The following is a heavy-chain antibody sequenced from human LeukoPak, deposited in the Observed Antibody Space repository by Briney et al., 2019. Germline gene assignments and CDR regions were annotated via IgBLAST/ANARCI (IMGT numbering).Heavy chain of an antibody. Sequence: GGSLRLSCAASGFTFSNYWMSWVRQAPGKGLEWVANIKQDGSEKYYVDSVKGRFTISRDNAKNSLYLQMNSLRAEDTAVYYCAREFVAGTDYWGQGTLVTVSS. J-gene: IGHJ4*02. D-gene: IGHD6-19*01. CDR2: IKQDGSEK. CDR1: GFTFSNYW. V-gene: IGHV3-7*01. CDR3: AREFVAGTDY.